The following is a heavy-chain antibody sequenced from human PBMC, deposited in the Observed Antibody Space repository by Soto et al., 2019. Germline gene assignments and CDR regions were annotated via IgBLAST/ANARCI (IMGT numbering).Heavy chain of an antibody. CDR2: IIPIFGTA. J-gene: IGHJ3*02. CDR3: ARYCISTSCYRDAFDI. Sequence: SVKVSCKASGGTFSSYAISWVRQAPGQGLEWMGGIIPIFGTANYAQKFQGRVTITADESTSTAYMELSSLRSEDTAVYYCARYCISTSCYRDAFDIWGQGTMVTVSS. D-gene: IGHD2-2*02. CDR1: GGTFSSYA. V-gene: IGHV1-69*13.